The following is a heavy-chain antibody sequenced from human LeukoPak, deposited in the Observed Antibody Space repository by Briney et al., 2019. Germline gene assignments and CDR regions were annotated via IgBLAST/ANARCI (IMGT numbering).Heavy chain of an antibody. CDR3: AGDSSNWNIDY. D-gene: IGHD6-13*01. V-gene: IGHV3-21*01. CDR1: GFTFSSYS. J-gene: IGHJ4*02. Sequence: GGSLRLSCAASGFTFSSYSMNWVRQAPGKGLDWVSSISSSSSYIYYADSVKGRFTISRDNAKNTLYLQMNSLRVEDTAVYYCAGDSSNWNIDYWGQGTPATVSS. CDR2: ISSSSSYI.